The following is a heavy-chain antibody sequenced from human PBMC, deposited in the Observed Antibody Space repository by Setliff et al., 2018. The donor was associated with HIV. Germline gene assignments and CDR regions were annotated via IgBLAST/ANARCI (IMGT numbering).Heavy chain of an antibody. Sequence: PGGSLRLSCAASGFSVSSNYMSWVRQAPGKGLEWVSVIYAAGSTYYADSVKGRFTISRHNSKNTLYLQLNSLRAEDTAVYYCARDRVVVVPAAHQRHYYYYMDVWGKGTTVTVSS. D-gene: IGHD2-2*01. CDR2: IYAAGST. V-gene: IGHV3-53*04. CDR3: ARDRVVVVPAAHQRHYYYYMDV. J-gene: IGHJ6*03. CDR1: GFSVSSNY.